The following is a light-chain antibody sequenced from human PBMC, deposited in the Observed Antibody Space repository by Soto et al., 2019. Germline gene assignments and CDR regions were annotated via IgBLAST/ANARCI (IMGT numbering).Light chain of an antibody. J-gene: IGLJ1*01. CDR3: AAWDDSLNGYV. CDR1: SSNIESNT. CDR2: SNN. Sequence: VLTQPPSASGTPGQRVTISCSGSSSNIESNTVNWYQQFPGTTPKLLIYSNNQRPSGVPDRFSGSKSGTSASLAISGLQSGDEADYYCAAWDDSLNGYVFGTGTKVTVL. V-gene: IGLV1-44*01.